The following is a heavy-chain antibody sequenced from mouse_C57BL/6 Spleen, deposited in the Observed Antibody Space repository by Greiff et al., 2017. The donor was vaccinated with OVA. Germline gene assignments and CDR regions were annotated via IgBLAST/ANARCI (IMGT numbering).Heavy chain of an antibody. D-gene: IGHD2-2*01. CDR1: GYTFTSSW. Sequence: VQLQQPGAELVKPGASVKLSCKASGYTFTSSWMHWVKQRPGQGLEWIGNISPNNGGTKYNEKFKGKATLTVDNASCTAYMQLSSLTSEDSAVYYCASGYHDDFDDWGTGPTVTVSS. CDR2: ISPNNGGT. J-gene: IGHJ1*03. V-gene: IGHV1-53*01. CDR3: ASGYHDDFDD.